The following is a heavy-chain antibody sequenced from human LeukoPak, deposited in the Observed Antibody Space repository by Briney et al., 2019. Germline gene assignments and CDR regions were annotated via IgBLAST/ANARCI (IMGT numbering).Heavy chain of an antibody. Sequence: ASVKVSCKASGYTFTGYYMHWVRQAPGQGLEWMGWISAYNGNTNYAQKLQGRVTMTTDTSTNTAYMELRSLTSDDTAVYYCARTFYDFWSGFSNYDSFHIWGQGTLVTVSS. CDR1: GYTFTGYY. V-gene: IGHV1-18*04. CDR2: ISAYNGNT. J-gene: IGHJ3*02. CDR3: ARTFYDFWSGFSNYDSFHI. D-gene: IGHD3-3*01.